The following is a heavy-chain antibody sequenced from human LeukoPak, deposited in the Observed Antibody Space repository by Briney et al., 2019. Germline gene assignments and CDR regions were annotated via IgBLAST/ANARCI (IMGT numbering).Heavy chain of an antibody. D-gene: IGHD6-19*01. CDR3: AKGLMGQWLDLSYYHMDV. Sequence: SQTLSLTCTVSGGSISSYYWSWIRQPPGKGLEWIGYIYYSGSTNYNPSLKSRVTISVETSKNLFSLKLSSVTAADTAVYYCAKGLMGQWLDLSYYHMDVWGKGTTVTISS. V-gene: IGHV4-59*01. CDR2: IYYSGST. J-gene: IGHJ6*03. CDR1: GGSISSYY.